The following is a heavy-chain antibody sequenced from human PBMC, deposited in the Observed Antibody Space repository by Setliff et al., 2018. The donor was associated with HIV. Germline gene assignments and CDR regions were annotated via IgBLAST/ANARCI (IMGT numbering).Heavy chain of an antibody. V-gene: IGHV3-23*01. CDR1: GFTFSSYV. J-gene: IGHJ6*03. D-gene: IGHD6-13*01. CDR3: ARRAGYTSSWYREDYFYMDV. Sequence: GGSLRLSCAASGFTFSSYVMHWVRQAPGKGLEWVSAISGSGGSTYYADSVKGRFTISRENARDSLYLQMNSLRAGDTAVYYCARRAGYTSSWYREDYFYMDVWGKGTTVTV. CDR2: ISGSGGST.